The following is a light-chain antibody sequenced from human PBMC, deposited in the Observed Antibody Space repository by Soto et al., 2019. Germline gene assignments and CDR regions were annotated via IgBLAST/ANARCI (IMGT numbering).Light chain of an antibody. CDR1: KSVSSNY. J-gene: IGKJ1*01. V-gene: IGKV3-20*01. CDR2: GAS. CDR3: QQDGSSGT. Sequence: VLTQSPGTLSLSPGERATLSCRASKSVSSNYLTWYQQKPSQAPKLLIYGASSRATGIPDRFSGSGSGTDFTLTISRLEPEDFAVYYWQQDGSSGTLGQVTKVDIK.